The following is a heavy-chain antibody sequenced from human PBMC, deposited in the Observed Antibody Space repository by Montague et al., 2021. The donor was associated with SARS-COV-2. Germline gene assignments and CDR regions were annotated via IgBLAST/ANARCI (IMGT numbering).Heavy chain of an antibody. Sequence: SETLSLTCTVSGASFSNYYWSWIRQPPGKGLEWIGYIYYTGTTNYNPSLKSRVPISQDTSKTQFPLKLTSATAADTAVYYCAREGYCSGGTCYSSDPNWFDPWGQGTLVTVSS. D-gene: IGHD2-15*01. V-gene: IGHV4-59*01. CDR2: IYYTGTT. J-gene: IGHJ5*02. CDR3: AREGYCSGGTCYSSDPNWFDP. CDR1: GASFSNYY.